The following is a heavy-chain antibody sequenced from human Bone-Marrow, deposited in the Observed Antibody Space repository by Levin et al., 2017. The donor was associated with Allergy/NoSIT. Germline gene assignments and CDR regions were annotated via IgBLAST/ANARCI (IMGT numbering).Heavy chain of an antibody. CDR3: ARRTRGCEYEYFDS. J-gene: IGHJ4*02. V-gene: IGHV4-31*03. CDR2: INYSGST. D-gene: IGHD2/OR15-2a*01. CDR1: GGSIRSDHYY. Sequence: SQTLSLTCTVSGGSIRSDHYYWTWIRQSAGKGLEWIGYINYSGSTYYKSSLRSRVSISVDTSKNQFSLKVKSVPAADTAVHYCARRTRGCEYEYFDSWGQGTLVTVSP.